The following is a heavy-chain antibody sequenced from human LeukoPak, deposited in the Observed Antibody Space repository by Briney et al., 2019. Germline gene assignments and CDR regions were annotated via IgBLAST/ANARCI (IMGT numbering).Heavy chain of an antibody. CDR3: ARGVYIAAAQYGY. V-gene: IGHV4-59*11. J-gene: IGHJ4*02. Sequence: SETLSLTCTVSGTSMSSHYWSWIRQPPGKGLERIGYLYSSGSTNYNPSLKSRVTISVDTSKNQFSLKLSSVTAADTAVYYCARGVYIAAAQYGYWGQGTLVTVSS. D-gene: IGHD6-13*01. CDR1: GTSMSSHY. CDR2: LYSSGST.